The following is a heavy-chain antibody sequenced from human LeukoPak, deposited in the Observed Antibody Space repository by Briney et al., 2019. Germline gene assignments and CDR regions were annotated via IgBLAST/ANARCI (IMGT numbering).Heavy chain of an antibody. CDR2: ISAYNGNT. Sequence: AASVKVSCKASGYTFTSYGISWVRQAPGQGKEGMGWISAYNGNTNYAQKLQGRVTMTTDTSTSTAYMELRSLRSDDTAVYYCARGAGYDFWSGYVPHYFDYWGQGTLVTVSS. D-gene: IGHD3-3*01. J-gene: IGHJ4*02. CDR3: ARGAGYDFWSGYVPHYFDY. V-gene: IGHV1-18*01. CDR1: GYTFTSYG.